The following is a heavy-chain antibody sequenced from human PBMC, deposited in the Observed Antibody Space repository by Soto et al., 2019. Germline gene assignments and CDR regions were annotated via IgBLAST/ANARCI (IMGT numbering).Heavy chain of an antibody. V-gene: IGHV3-11*01. D-gene: IGHD3-3*01. Sequence: PGGSLRLSCAASGFTFSDYYMSWIRQAPGKGLEWVSYVSSSGSTKYYADSVKGRFTISRDNAKKSLYLQTNSLRAEDTAVYHCARLGDFEVTYWGQGTLVTVSS. CDR1: GFTFSDYY. J-gene: IGHJ4*02. CDR2: VSSSGSTK. CDR3: ARLGDFEVTY.